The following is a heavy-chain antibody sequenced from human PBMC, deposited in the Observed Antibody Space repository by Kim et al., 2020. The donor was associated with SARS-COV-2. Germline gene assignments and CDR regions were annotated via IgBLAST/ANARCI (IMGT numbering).Heavy chain of an antibody. CDR3: ARDPGRGWNLDC. J-gene: IGHJ4*02. CDR2: INPSTCDT. D-gene: IGHD6-19*01. V-gene: IGHV1-2*02. Sequence: ASVKVSCKASGYTFTDHYIHWVRQAPGQGLEWMGWINPSTCDTKSAQKFQGRVTVTREASITTVYMELTRLTSDDTAMYYCARDPGRGWNLDCWGQGTLVTVSS. CDR1: GYTFTDHY.